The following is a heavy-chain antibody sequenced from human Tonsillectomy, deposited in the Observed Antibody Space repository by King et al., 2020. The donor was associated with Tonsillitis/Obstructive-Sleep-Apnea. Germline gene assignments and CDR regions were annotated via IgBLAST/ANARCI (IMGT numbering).Heavy chain of an antibody. Sequence: VQLVESGVGLVKPGGSLRLSCAASGFNFSNAWMRWFRQASGKGMDGVGRSHRKKDVGTTYYVEPVKCKFTISRYDAKNTLYLQMNSLKTEDTAVYYCTTDTSVWSRHRFDYWGQGTLVTVSS. J-gene: IGHJ4*02. CDR2: SHRKKDVGTT. D-gene: IGHD1-1*01. CDR1: GFNFSNAW. CDR3: TTDTSVWSRHRFDY. V-gene: IGHV3-15*01.